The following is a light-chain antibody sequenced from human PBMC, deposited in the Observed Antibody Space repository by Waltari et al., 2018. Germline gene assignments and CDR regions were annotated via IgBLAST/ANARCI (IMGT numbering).Light chain of an antibody. Sequence: EIVMTQSPATLSVSRGGSATLSCRASLSIDDSLAWYQQKPGHPPRLLIHGASTRDTGIPVRFSGSGSETDFTLTISSLEPEDFAVYYCQQRNNWPLSFGGGTKVEIK. CDR1: LSIDDS. J-gene: IGKJ4*01. CDR3: QQRNNWPLS. V-gene: IGKV3-15*01. CDR2: GAS.